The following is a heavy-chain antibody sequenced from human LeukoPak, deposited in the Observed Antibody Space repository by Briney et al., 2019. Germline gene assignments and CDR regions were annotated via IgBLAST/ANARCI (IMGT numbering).Heavy chain of an antibody. J-gene: IGHJ4*02. CDR3: ARGYGDYDY. V-gene: IGHV1-46*01. Sequence: VSVKVSCKASGYTFTSYGISWVRQAPGQGLEWMGIINPSGGSTSYAQKFQGRVTMTRDTSTSTVYMELSSLRSEDTAVYYCARGYGDYDYWGQGTLVTVSS. CDR1: GYTFTSYG. CDR2: INPSGGST. D-gene: IGHD4-17*01.